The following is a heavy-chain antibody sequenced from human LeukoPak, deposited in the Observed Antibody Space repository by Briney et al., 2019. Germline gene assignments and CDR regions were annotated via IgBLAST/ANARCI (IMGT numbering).Heavy chain of an antibody. D-gene: IGHD3-3*01. V-gene: IGHV3-21*01. CDR2: ISSSSSYI. Sequence: GGSLRLSCAASGFTFSSYSMNWVRQAPGKGLEWVPSISSSSSYIYYADSVKGRFTISRDNAKNSLYLQMNILRAEDTAVYYCARTSGDFWSGYLVDYWGQGTLVTVSS. CDR1: GFTFSSYS. J-gene: IGHJ4*02. CDR3: ARTSGDFWSGYLVDY.